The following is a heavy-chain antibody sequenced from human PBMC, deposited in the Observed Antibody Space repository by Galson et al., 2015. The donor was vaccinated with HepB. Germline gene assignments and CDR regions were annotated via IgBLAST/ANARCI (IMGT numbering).Heavy chain of an antibody. CDR2: INPNSGGT. Sequence: SVKVSCKASGYTFTSYYMHWVRQAPGQGLEWMGWINPNSGGTNYAQKFQGRVTMTRDASISTAYTELSRLRSDDTAVYYCARARYSGYFDYWGQGTLVTVSS. CDR1: GYTFTSYY. V-gene: IGHV1-2*02. J-gene: IGHJ4*02. D-gene: IGHD5-12*01. CDR3: ARARYSGYFDY.